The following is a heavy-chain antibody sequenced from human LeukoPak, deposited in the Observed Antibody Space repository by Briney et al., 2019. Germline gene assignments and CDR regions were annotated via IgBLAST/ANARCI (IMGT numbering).Heavy chain of an antibody. D-gene: IGHD3-10*01. CDR2: ISYDGSNK. J-gene: IGHJ6*02. Sequence: GGSLRLSCAASGFTFSSYGMHWVRQAPGKGLERVAVISYDGSNKYYADSVKGRFTISRDNSKNTLYLQMNSLRAEDTAVYYCAKELNYKLYFYYGMDVWGQGTTVTVSS. CDR3: AKELNYKLYFYYGMDV. CDR1: GFTFSSYG. V-gene: IGHV3-30*18.